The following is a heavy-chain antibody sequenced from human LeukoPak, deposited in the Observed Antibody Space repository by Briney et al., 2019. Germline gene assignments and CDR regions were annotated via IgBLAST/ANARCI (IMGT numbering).Heavy chain of an antibody. CDR1: GFTFDDHG. D-gene: IGHD3-22*01. CDR3: AKIRGMTVAGPFDS. V-gene: IGHV3-9*01. J-gene: IGHJ4*02. CDR2: LSWNSVSK. Sequence: GGSLRLSCAGTGFTFDDHGMHWVRQVAGKGLEWVAGLSWNSVSKGYGDSVKGRFTISRDNAKNSLYLQMSSLRPDDTALYFCAKIRGMTVAGPFDSWGQGTLVIVSS.